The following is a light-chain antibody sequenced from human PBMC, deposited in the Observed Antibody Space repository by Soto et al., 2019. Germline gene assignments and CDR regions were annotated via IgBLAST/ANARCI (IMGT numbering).Light chain of an antibody. V-gene: IGLV2-14*03. Sequence: QSALTQPASVSGSPGQSITISCTGTSSDVGGYNYVSWYQQHPGKAPKLMIYDVSNRPSGVSNRFSGSKSVNTASLTISGLQAEDEADYYCSSYTSSSDVFGTGTKVTVL. CDR2: DVS. CDR1: SSDVGGYNY. J-gene: IGLJ1*01. CDR3: SSYTSSSDV.